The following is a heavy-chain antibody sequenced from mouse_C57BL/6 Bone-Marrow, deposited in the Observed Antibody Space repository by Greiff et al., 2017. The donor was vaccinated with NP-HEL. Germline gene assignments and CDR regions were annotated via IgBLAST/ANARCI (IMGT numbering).Heavy chain of an antibody. CDR1: GYTFTSYW. Sequence: VQLQQPGAELVMPGASVKLSCKASGYTFTSYWMPWVKQRPGQGLEWIGEIDPSDSYTNYNQKFKGKSTLTVDKSSSTAYMQLSSLTSEDSAVYYCARGGYDVFAYWGQGTLVTVSA. CDR2: IDPSDSYT. D-gene: IGHD2-3*01. CDR3: ARGGYDVFAY. J-gene: IGHJ3*01. V-gene: IGHV1-69*01.